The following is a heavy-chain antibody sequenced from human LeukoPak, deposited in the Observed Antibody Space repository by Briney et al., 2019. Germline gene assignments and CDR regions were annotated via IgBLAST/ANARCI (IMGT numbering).Heavy chain of an antibody. Sequence: PGGSLRLSCAASVFTVSSNYMMGWVRQAPGKGLEWVSGIYSGGDTYYGDSVKGRFTISRDNSNNTLYLQMNSLRAEDTAAYYCASSYFDNRGSGYFQHWGQGTLVTVSS. CDR3: ASSYFDNRGSGYFQH. CDR2: IYSGGDT. V-gene: IGHV3-53*01. D-gene: IGHD3-22*01. J-gene: IGHJ1*01. CDR1: VFTVSSNY.